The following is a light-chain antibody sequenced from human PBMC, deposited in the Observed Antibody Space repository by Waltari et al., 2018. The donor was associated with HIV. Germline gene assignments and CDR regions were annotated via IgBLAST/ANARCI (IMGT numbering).Light chain of an antibody. Sequence: SSELTQDPAVSVALGQTVRITCQGDSLRSYYASWYQQKPGQAPVLVSYGKNNRPSGIPDRFSGSRSGNTASLTITGAQAEDEADYYCNSRDSSGNPHVVFGGGTKLTVL. CDR3: NSRDSSGNPHVV. V-gene: IGLV3-19*01. CDR1: SLRSYY. J-gene: IGLJ2*01. CDR2: GKN.